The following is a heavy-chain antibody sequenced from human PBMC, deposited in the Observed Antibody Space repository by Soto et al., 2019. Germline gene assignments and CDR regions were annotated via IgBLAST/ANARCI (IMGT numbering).Heavy chain of an antibody. CDR1: GFTFSSYS. V-gene: IGHV3-21*01. Sequence: PGGSLRLSCAASGFTFSSYSMNWVRQAPGKGLEWVSSISSSSSYIYYADSVKGRFTISRDNAKNSLYLQMNSLRAEDTAVYYCARQIPEYYGMDVWGQGTTVTVSS. D-gene: IGHD2-2*02. J-gene: IGHJ6*02. CDR2: ISSSSSYI. CDR3: ARQIPEYYGMDV.